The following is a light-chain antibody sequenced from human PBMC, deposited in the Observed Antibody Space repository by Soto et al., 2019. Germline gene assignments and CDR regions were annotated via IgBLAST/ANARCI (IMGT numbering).Light chain of an antibody. CDR1: QSVSSN. CDR2: GAS. Sequence: EIVMTQSPATLSVSPGERATLSCRASQSVSSNLAWYQQKPGQAPRLLLYGASTRATGVPATFSGSGSATEFTLTISSLQSEDFAVYYCQQYNNWPRTFGQGTKVEI. CDR3: QQYNNWPRT. J-gene: IGKJ1*01. V-gene: IGKV3-15*01.